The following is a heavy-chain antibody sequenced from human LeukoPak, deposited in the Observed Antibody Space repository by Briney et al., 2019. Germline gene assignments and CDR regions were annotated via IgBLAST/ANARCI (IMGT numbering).Heavy chain of an antibody. V-gene: IGHV1-46*01. CDR3: ARETPGTGAFDY. J-gene: IGHJ4*02. CDR2: INPSGAST. D-gene: IGHD3/OR15-3a*01. Sequence: ASVKVSCKTSGYTFTSYFIHWVRQAPGQGLEWMGIINPSGASTSYAQRFQGRVTMTRDMSTSTVYMELSSLRSEDTAVYCCARETPGTGAFDYWGQGTLVTVSS. CDR1: GYTFTSYF.